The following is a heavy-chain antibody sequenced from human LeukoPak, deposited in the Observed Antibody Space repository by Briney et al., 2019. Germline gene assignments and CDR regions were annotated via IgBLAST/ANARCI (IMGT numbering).Heavy chain of an antibody. CDR2: MNPNNGNT. V-gene: IGHV1-8*01. Sequence: PGASVKVSCKASGYIFTSYDINWVRQATGQGLEWMGWMNPNNGNTGYAQKFQGRVTMTRSTSISTAYMELSSLRSEDTAVYYCARLASSSWPLYYYYGMDVWGQGTTVTVSS. CDR1: GYIFTSYD. J-gene: IGHJ6*02. CDR3: ARLASSSWPLYYYYGMDV. D-gene: IGHD6-13*01.